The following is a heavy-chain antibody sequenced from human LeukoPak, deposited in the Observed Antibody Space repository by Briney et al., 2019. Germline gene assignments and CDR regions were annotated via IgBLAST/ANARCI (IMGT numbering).Heavy chain of an antibody. J-gene: IGHJ4*02. CDR3: ARDTYNYGSSAYYFDY. CDR2: IYTSGST. D-gene: IGHD5-18*01. Sequence: SETLSLTCTVSGVSLSSYSWSWIRQPAGKGLEWIGRIYTSGSTNYNPSLKSRVTMSVDTSKNQFSLKLSSVTAADTAVYYCARDTYNYGSSAYYFDYWGQGTLVTVSS. CDR1: GVSLSSYS. V-gene: IGHV4-4*07.